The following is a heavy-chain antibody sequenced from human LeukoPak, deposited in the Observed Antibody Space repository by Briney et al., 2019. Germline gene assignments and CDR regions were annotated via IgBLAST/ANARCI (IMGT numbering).Heavy chain of an antibody. V-gene: IGHV3-7*03. CDR2: IKQDGSEK. Sequence: PGGSLRLSCAASGFTFSSYWMSWVRQAPGKGLEWVAHIKQDGSEKYYVDSVKGRFTISRDNAKNSLYLQMNSLRAEDTAVYYCARDTSGDSSGWSPYFDYWGQGTLVTVSS. J-gene: IGHJ4*02. D-gene: IGHD6-19*01. CDR3: ARDTSGDSSGWSPYFDY. CDR1: GFTFSSYW.